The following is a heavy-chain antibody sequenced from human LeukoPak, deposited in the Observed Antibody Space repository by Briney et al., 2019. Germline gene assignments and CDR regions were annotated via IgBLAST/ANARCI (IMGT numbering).Heavy chain of an antibody. V-gene: IGHV3-23*01. D-gene: IGHD4-17*01. CDR1: GFTFSSYA. CDR3: AKDRDDYGDYDAFDI. CDR2: ISGSGGST. J-gene: IGHJ3*02. Sequence: GGSLRLSCAASGFTFSSYAMSWVRQAPGKGLEWVSAISGSGGSTYYADSAKGRFTISRDNSKNTLYLQMNSLRAEDTAVYYCAKDRDDYGDYDAFDIWGQGTMVTVSS.